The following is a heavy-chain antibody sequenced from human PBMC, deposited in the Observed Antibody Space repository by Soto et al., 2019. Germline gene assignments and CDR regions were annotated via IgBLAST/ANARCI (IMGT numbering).Heavy chain of an antibody. V-gene: IGHV3-23*01. Sequence: PGGSLRLSCAASGFTFSSYAMSWVRQAPGKGLEWVSALSGSGGGTYYADYVKGRFTISRDNSKNTLYVQVNSLGDEDTAVYYCSLPINPRNNIANWGHGTLVTV. J-gene: IGHJ4*01. D-gene: IGHD2-15*01. CDR2: LSGSGGGT. CDR3: SLPINPRNNIAN. CDR1: GFTFSSYA.